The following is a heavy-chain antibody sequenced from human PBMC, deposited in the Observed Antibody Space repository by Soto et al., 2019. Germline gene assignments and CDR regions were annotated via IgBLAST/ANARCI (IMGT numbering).Heavy chain of an antibody. Sequence: ASVKVSCKASGYTFTSYDINWVRQATGQGLEWMGWMNPNSGNTGYAQKFQGRVTMTRNTSISTAYMELSSLRSEDTAVYYCASAGGYSGYELDYYYYYMDVWGKGTTVTVSS. V-gene: IGHV1-8*01. J-gene: IGHJ6*03. CDR1: GYTFTSYD. D-gene: IGHD5-12*01. CDR3: ASAGGYSGYELDYYYYYMDV. CDR2: MNPNSGNT.